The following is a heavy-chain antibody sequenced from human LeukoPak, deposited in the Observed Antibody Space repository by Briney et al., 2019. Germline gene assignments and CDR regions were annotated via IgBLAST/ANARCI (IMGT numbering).Heavy chain of an antibody. J-gene: IGHJ5*02. Sequence: SETLSLTCAVSDYSIRNGYYWGWIRQPPGKGLEWIGNIDYTGNNYYNPSLKSRVTISVDTSKNQFSLKMSSVTAADSALYYCARAPHGETNFGMVFYRFDPWGQGTLVTVSS. CDR2: IDYTGNN. CDR1: DYSIRNGYY. CDR3: ARAPHGETNFGMVFYRFDP. V-gene: IGHV4-38-2*01. D-gene: IGHD3-3*01.